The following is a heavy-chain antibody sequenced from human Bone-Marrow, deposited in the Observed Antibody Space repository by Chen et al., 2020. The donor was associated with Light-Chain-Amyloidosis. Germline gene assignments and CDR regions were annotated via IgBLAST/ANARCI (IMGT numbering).Heavy chain of an antibody. Sequence: QVQLVDSGGGVVKPGRSLRLSCVASGFIFSDYAMQWVRQAPGKGLEWVALISKDGRNDLYADSVKGRFTVSRENSKNTLYVQMNSLRAEDTAVYYCAREFGRHCSGGNCYSGYFDYWGQGTLVTVSS. J-gene: IGHJ4*02. CDR1: GFIFSDYA. CDR2: ISKDGRND. CDR3: AREFGRHCSGGNCYSGYFDY. D-gene: IGHD2-15*01. V-gene: IGHV3-30*04.